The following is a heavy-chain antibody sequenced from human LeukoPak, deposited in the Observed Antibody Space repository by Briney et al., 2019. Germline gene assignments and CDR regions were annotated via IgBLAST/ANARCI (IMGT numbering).Heavy chain of an antibody. CDR3: ARGRDDYHTLLGY. V-gene: IGHV4-34*01. D-gene: IGHD5-24*01. Sequence: PSETLSLTCAVYGGSFSGYYWSWIRQPPGKGLEWIGEINHSGSTNYNPSLKSRVTISVDTSKNQFSLKLSSVTAADTAVYYCARGRDDYHTLLGYWGQGTLVTVSS. CDR1: GGSFSGYY. CDR2: INHSGST. J-gene: IGHJ4*02.